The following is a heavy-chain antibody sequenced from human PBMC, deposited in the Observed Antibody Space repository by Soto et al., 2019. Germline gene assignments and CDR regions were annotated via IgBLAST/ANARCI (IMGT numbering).Heavy chain of an antibody. D-gene: IGHD2-2*01. J-gene: IGHJ6*03. CDR1: GVTFNNFAMYA. CDR2: ISGSGGTT. CDR3: ALRYCSRTSCPPLNKYFYMDV. V-gene: IGHV3-23*01. Sequence: GGSLRLSCTASGVTFNNFAMYAMSWVRQAPGKGLAWVSGISGSGGTTFCADSGKGRFPISSDNSKNTLYLQMNSLRAEDTAVYYCALRYCSRTSCPPLNKYFYMDVWGKGTTVTVSS.